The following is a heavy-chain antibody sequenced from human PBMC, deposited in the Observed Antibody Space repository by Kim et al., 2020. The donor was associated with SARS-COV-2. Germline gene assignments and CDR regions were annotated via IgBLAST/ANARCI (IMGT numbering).Heavy chain of an antibody. V-gene: IGHV6-1*01. J-gene: IGHJ4*02. Sequence: SQTLSLTCAISGDSVSSNSAAWNWIRQSPSRGLEWLGKTYYRSKWYNDYAVSVKSRITINPDTSKNQFSLQLNSVTPEDTAVYYCARGGGGYSYGYAVIFDYWGQGTLVTVSS. CDR1: GDSVSSNSAA. CDR3: ARGGGGYSYGYAVIFDY. CDR2: TYYRSKWYN. D-gene: IGHD5-18*01.